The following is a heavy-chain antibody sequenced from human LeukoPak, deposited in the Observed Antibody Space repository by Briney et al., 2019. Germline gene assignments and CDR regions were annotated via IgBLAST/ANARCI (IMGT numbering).Heavy chain of an antibody. CDR3: ARDHDFWSGGYGMDV. Sequence: PGGSLRLSCAASGFTFSSYEMNWVRQAPGKGLEWVSYISSSGSTIYYADSVKGRFTISRDNAKNSLYLQMNSLRAEDMAVYYCARDHDFWSGGYGMDVWGQGTTVTVSS. V-gene: IGHV3-48*03. J-gene: IGHJ6*02. CDR1: GFTFSSYE. D-gene: IGHD3-3*01. CDR2: ISSSGSTI.